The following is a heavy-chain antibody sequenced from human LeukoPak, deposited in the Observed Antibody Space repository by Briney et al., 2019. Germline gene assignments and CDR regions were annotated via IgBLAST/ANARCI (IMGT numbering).Heavy chain of an antibody. Sequence: GASVKVSCKASGYTFTGYYMHGVRQAPGQGLEGMGWINPNSGGTNYAQKFQGRVTMTRDTSISTAYLELQRQRSDDTAVYQSAREGQAAAGLYYYYYYMDVWGKGTTVTVSS. CDR2: INPNSGGT. J-gene: IGHJ6*03. D-gene: IGHD6-13*01. CDR3: AREGQAAAGLYYYYYYMDV. CDR1: GYTFTGYY. V-gene: IGHV1-2*02.